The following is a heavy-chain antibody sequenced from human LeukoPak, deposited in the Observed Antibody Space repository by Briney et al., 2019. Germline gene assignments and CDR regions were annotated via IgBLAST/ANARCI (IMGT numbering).Heavy chain of an antibody. CDR3: ARLGLEVPAAMAFDY. CDR1: GGSFSGYY. V-gene: IGHV4-39*01. CDR2: IYYSGST. J-gene: IGHJ4*02. D-gene: IGHD2-2*01. Sequence: SETLSLTCAVYGGSFSGYYWGWIRQPPGKGLEWIGSIYYSGSTYYNPSLKSRVTISVDTSKNQFSLKLSSVTAADTAVYYCARLGLEVPAAMAFDYWGQGTLVTVSS.